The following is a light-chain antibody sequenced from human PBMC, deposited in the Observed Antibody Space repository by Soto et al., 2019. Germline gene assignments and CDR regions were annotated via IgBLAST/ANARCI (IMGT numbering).Light chain of an antibody. CDR3: SSYRRGSTLVV. J-gene: IGLJ2*01. V-gene: IGLV2-14*03. CDR1: SFDIGDYNY. Sequence: QSALTQPASLSGSPGQSITISCTGTSFDIGDYNYVSWYQQHPGKAPTLMIYDVTTRPSGVSHRFSGAKSGNMASLTILGLQAEDESLYYCSSYRRGSTLVVFGGGTKLTVL. CDR2: DVT.